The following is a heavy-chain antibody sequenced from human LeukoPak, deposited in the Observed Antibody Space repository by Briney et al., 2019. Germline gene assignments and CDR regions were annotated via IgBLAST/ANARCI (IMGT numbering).Heavy chain of an antibody. V-gene: IGHV4-4*09. CDR3: ARLLSGYEFDY. J-gene: IGHJ4*02. CDR1: GVTISSYY. Sequence: PSETLSLTCTVSGVTISSYYWSWIRQPPGKGLEWIGYIHTSGSTNYNPSLKSRVTISVDTSKNQFSLKLSSMTAADTAVYYCARLLSGYEFDYWGQGTLATVSS. D-gene: IGHD5-12*01. CDR2: IHTSGST.